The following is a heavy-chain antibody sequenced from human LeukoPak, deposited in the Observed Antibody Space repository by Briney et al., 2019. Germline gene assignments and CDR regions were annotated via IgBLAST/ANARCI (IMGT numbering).Heavy chain of an antibody. CDR2: VSFDGTNN. CDR3: AIDRNVVGADFDY. V-gene: IGHV3-30*04. Sequence: GRSLRLSCAASGFIFDNFAIHWVRQAPGKGLEWVSIVSFDGTNNFYADSVKGRFTVSRDNSKNTVYLHMNSLRPDDTAVYFCAIDRNVVGADFDYWRQGTLVTVSS. J-gene: IGHJ4*02. D-gene: IGHD2-15*01. CDR1: GFIFDNFA.